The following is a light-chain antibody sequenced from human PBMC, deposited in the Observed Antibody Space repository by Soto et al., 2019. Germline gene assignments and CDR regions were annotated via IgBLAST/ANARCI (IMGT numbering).Light chain of an antibody. V-gene: IGKV2-28*01. CDR1: QSLLHSNGYNY. Sequence: DIVMTQSPLSLPVTPGEPASISCRSSQSLLHSNGYNYFDWYLQKPRQSPQLLIYLGSNRASGVPDRFTGSGSGTDFTLKISSVEAEDVGVYYCMQALQTPWTFGQGTKVEIK. CDR2: LGS. CDR3: MQALQTPWT. J-gene: IGKJ1*01.